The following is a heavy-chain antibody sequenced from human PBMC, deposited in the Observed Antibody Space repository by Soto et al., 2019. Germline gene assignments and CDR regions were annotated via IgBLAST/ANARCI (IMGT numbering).Heavy chain of an antibody. J-gene: IGHJ6*02. D-gene: IGHD6-25*01. Sequence: SETLSLTCTVSGGSISSGGYYWSWIRQHPGKGLEWIGYIYYSGSTYYNPSLKSRVTISVDTSKNQFSLKLSSVTAADTTVFYCARDWSHGYPIKYHYGMDVWGQGTTVTVSS. CDR1: GGSISSGGYY. V-gene: IGHV4-31*03. CDR2: IYYSGST. CDR3: ARDWSHGYPIKYHYGMDV.